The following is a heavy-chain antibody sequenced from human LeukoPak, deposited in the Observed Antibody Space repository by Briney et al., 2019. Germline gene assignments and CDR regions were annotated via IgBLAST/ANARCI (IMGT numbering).Heavy chain of an antibody. CDR1: GFTFSDYY. J-gene: IGHJ4*02. Sequence: PGGSLRLSCAASGFTFSDYYMSWIRQAPGKGLEWVSSISSSSSYIYYADSVKGRFTISRDNAKNSLYLQMNSLRAEDTAVYYCASLGRGYLYYFDYWGQGTLVTVSS. CDR2: ISSSSSYI. V-gene: IGHV3-11*06. CDR3: ASLGRGYLYYFDY. D-gene: IGHD3-22*01.